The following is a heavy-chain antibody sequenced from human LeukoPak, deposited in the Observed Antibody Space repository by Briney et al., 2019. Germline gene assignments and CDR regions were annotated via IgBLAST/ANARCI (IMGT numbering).Heavy chain of an antibody. D-gene: IGHD4-23*01. CDR2: IYYSGST. Sequence: PSEXLSLTCTVSGGSISSYYWSWIRQPPGKGLEWIGYIYYSGSTNYNPSLKSRVTISVDTSKNQFSLKLSSVTAADTAVYYCARVAGGNSGIDYWGQGTLVTVSS. V-gene: IGHV4-59*01. CDR1: GGSISSYY. CDR3: ARVAGGNSGIDY. J-gene: IGHJ4*02.